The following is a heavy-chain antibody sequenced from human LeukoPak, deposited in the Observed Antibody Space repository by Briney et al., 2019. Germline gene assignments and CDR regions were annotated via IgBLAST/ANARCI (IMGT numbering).Heavy chain of an antibody. J-gene: IGHJ5*02. CDR3: ARVFMLKGNNWFDP. CDR1: GYSISSGYY. V-gene: IGHV4-38-2*02. Sequence: SETLSLTCTVSGYSISSGYYWGWIRQPPGQGLEWIGSIYHSGSTYYNPSLKSRVTISVDTSKNQFSLKLSSVTAADTAVYYCARVFMLKGNNWFDPWGQGTLVTVSS. CDR2: IYHSGST. D-gene: IGHD2-8*01.